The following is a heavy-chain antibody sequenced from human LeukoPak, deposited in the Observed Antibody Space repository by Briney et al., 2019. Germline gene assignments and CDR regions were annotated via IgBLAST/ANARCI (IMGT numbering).Heavy chain of an antibody. V-gene: IGHV3-48*04. CDR3: ARGPGGQVVTALI. Sequence: GGSLRPSCAASGFTFSSYSMNWVRQAPGKGLEWVSYISSSSSTIYYADSVKGRFTISRDNAKNSLYLQMNSLRAEDTAVYYCARGPGGQVVTALIWGQGTMVTVSS. CDR1: GFTFSSYS. CDR2: ISSSSSTI. D-gene: IGHD2-21*02. J-gene: IGHJ3*02.